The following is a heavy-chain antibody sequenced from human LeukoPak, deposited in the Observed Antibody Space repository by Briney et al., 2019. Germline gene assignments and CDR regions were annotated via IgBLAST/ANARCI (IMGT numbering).Heavy chain of an antibody. CDR2: IYYSGTT. CDR1: GGSISSSPYY. D-gene: IGHD5-18*01. Sequence: SETLSLTCTVSGGSISSSPYYWGWIRQPPGKGLEWIGSIYYSGTTHYNPSLESRATISVDTSNNQFSLKLPSVSAADTAIYYCAKGAGGFSYYNWFDPWGQGTLVTVSS. J-gene: IGHJ5*02. CDR3: AKGAGGFSYYNWFDP. V-gene: IGHV4-39*07.